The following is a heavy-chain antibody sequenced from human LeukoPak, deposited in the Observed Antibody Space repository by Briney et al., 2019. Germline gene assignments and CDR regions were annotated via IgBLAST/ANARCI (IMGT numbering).Heavy chain of an antibody. J-gene: IGHJ4*02. CDR3: ARAIYYYDSSGDVGNYFDY. D-gene: IGHD3-22*01. CDR2: IYYSGST. Sequence: PSETLSLTCTVSGGSISSYYWSWIRQPPGKGLEWIGYIYYSGSTNYNPSLKSRVTISVDTSKNQFSLKLSSVTAADTAVYYCARAIYYYDSSGDVGNYFDYWGQGTLVTVSS. V-gene: IGHV4-59*01. CDR1: GGSISSYY.